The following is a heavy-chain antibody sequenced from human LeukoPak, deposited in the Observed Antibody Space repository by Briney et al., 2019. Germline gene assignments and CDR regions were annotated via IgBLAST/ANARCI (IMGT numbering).Heavy chain of an antibody. CDR2: IIPILGIA. Sequence: ASVKVSCKASGGTFSSYTISWVRQAPGQGLEWMGRIIPILGIANYAQKVQGRVTITADKSTSTAYMELSSLRSEDTAVYYCAREDSMVRGVISFGGYNWFDPWGQGTLVTVSS. V-gene: IGHV1-69*04. CDR1: GGTFSSYT. J-gene: IGHJ5*02. D-gene: IGHD3-10*01. CDR3: AREDSMVRGVISFGGYNWFDP.